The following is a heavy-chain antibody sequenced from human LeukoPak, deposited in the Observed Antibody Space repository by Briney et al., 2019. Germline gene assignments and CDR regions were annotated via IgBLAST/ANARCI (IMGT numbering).Heavy chain of an antibody. V-gene: IGHV3-23*01. CDR3: AKDLGIDYVWGSYRPDY. CDR1: GFTFSSYA. CDR2: ISGSGGST. Sequence: PGGSLRLSCAASGFTFSSYAMSWVRQAPGKGLEWVSAISGSGGSTYYADSVKGRFTISRDNSKNTLYLQMNSLRAEDTAVYYCAKDLGIDYVWGSYRPDYWGQGTLVTDSS. D-gene: IGHD3-16*02. J-gene: IGHJ4*02.